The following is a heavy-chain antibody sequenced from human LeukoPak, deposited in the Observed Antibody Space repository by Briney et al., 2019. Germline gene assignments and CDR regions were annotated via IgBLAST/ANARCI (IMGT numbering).Heavy chain of an antibody. V-gene: IGHV3-23*01. Sequence: GGSLRLSCAASGFTFGINGMNWVRQVPGKGLEWVSGISSTGGSTYYADSVKGRFTISRHNSKNPLSLQMSSLRAEDAAVYYCARAIPPAFDPWGQGTLVTVSS. J-gene: IGHJ5*02. CDR2: ISSTGGST. CDR3: ARAIPPAFDP. CDR1: GFTFGING.